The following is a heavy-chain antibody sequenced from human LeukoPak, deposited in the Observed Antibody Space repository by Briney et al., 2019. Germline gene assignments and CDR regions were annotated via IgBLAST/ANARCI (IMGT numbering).Heavy chain of an antibody. CDR2: IYYSGSA. CDR3: AGDSYYYDSSGF. CDR1: GGSISSSSYF. Sequence: KPSETLSLTCTVSGGSISSSSYFWGWIRQPPGKGLEWIGSIYYSGSAYYNPSLKSRVTISVDTSKNQFSLKLSSVTAADTAVYYCAGDSYYYDSSGFWGQGTLVTVSS. J-gene: IGHJ4*02. D-gene: IGHD3-22*01. V-gene: IGHV4-39*01.